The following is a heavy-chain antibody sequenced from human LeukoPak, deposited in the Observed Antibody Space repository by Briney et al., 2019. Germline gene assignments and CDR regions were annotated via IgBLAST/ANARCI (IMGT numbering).Heavy chain of an antibody. J-gene: IGHJ4*02. V-gene: IGHV4-39*07. CDR3: ARDNGGSVDY. CDR2: IYYSGST. Sequence: SETLSLTCTVSGGSISSSSYYWGWIRQPPGKGLEWIGSIYYSGSTYYNPSLKSRVTISVDTSKNQFSLKLSSVTAADTAVHYCARDNGGSVDYWGQGTLVTVSS. CDR1: GGSISSSSYY.